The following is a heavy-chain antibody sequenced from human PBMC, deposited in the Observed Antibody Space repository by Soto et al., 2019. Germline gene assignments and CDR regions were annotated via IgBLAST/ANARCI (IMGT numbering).Heavy chain of an antibody. CDR1: GGSISSGNYY. D-gene: IGHD2-15*01. CDR3: ATMGTPATGLYFFDS. CDR2: ISYSGST. J-gene: IGHJ4*02. Sequence: PSETLSLTCTVSGGSISSGNYYWSWIRQPPGKGLEWIGFISYSGSTYYSTSLKSRVTISVDTSKSQFSLNLSFVTAADTAVYYCATMGTPATGLYFFDSWGQGSSVTVPS. V-gene: IGHV4-30-4*01.